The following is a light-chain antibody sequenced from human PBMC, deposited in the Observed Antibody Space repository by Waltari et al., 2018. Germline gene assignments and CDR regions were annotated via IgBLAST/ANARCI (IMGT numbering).Light chain of an antibody. CDR2: YTS. Sequence: EIVLTQSPAFQSVTPKEKVTISCRASQSIGSSLHWYQQKPGQSPKLLIKYTSQAFAGVPSRFSGSGSGTDFTLTINSLEAEDAATYFCHQSFSVPYACGQGTKLEIK. J-gene: IGKJ2*01. CDR3: HQSFSVPYA. V-gene: IGKV6-21*01. CDR1: QSIGSS.